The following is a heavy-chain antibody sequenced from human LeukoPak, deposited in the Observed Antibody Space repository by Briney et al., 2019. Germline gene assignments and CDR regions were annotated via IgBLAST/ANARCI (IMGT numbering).Heavy chain of an antibody. CDR1: GFTFSSYG. V-gene: IGHV3-48*04. CDR2: ISSSGSTI. D-gene: IGHD3-10*02. J-gene: IGHJ6*04. Sequence: GGPLRLSCAASGFTFSSYGMHWVRQAPGKGLEWVSYISSSGSTIYYADSVKGRFTISRDNAKNSLYLQMNSLRAEDTAVYYCAELGITMIGGVWGKGTTVTISS. CDR3: AELGITMIGGV.